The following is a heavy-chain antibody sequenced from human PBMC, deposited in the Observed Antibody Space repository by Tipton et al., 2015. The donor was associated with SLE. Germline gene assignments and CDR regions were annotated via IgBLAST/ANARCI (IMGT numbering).Heavy chain of an antibody. V-gene: IGHV4-4*07. CDR3: ARGGGSYYDY. J-gene: IGHJ4*02. Sequence: GLVKPSETLSLTCTVSGDSVSTNYWNWIRQPAGKGLEWIGRVYSSGSTIYNPSIKSRITLPLDTSKNQFSLRVNSVTAADTAVYYCARGGGSYYDYWGQGTQVTVSS. D-gene: IGHD1-26*01. CDR2: VYSSGST. CDR1: GDSVSTNY.